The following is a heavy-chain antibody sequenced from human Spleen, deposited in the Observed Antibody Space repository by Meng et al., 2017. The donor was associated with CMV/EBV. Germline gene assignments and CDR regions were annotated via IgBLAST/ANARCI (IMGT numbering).Heavy chain of an antibody. V-gene: IGHV1-2*02. Sequence: STCYHIHWVRQAPGQGREWLGWISAKTGDANYAQKVRGRVPMTRDTSLRTAYMELSRLRSDDTAVYYCAGGSADTREVWSDYYTLDYWGQGTLVTVSS. CDR1: STCYH. CDR2: ISAKTGDA. D-gene: IGHD3-3*01. CDR3: AGGSADTREVWSDYYTLDY. J-gene: IGHJ4*02.